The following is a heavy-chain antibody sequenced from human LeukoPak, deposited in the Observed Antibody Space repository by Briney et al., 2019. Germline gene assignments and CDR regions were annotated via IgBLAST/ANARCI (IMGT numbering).Heavy chain of an antibody. V-gene: IGHV3-30*01. Sequence: GGSLRLSCAASGFTFSSYAMHWVRQAPGKGLEWVAVISYDGSNKYYADFVKGRFTISRDNSKNTLYLQMNSLRAEDTAVYYCAISTLSIAVYAIDYWGQGTLVTVSS. J-gene: IGHJ4*02. D-gene: IGHD6-19*01. CDR3: AISTLSIAVYAIDY. CDR2: ISYDGSNK. CDR1: GFTFSSYA.